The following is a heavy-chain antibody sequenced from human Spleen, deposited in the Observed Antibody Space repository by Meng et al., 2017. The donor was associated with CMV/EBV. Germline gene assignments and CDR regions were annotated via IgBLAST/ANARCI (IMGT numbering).Heavy chain of an antibody. CDR2: IIPIFGTV. CDR3: GRSLSVATDSGIDS. Sequence: SVKVSCKASGGTSSTYAISWVRQAPGQGLEWMGGIIPIFGTVNYAQRFQGRVSITADESTSTAHMELTSLRSEDTAVYYCGRSLSVATDSGIDSWGQGTLVTVSS. CDR1: GGTSSTYA. V-gene: IGHV1-69*13. J-gene: IGHJ4*02. D-gene: IGHD2-15*01.